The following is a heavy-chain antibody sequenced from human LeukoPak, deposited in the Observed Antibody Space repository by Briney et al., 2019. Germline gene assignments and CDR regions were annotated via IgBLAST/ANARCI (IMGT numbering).Heavy chain of an antibody. CDR3: ARAPAYYYDSSGYYYGASYYYYYMDV. CDR1: GGSISSYY. Sequence: SETLSLTCTVSGGSISSYYWSWIRQPPGKGLEWIGYIYYSGSTNYNPSLKSRVTISVDTSKNQFSLKLSSVTAADTAVYYCARAPAYYYDSSGYYYGASYYYYYMDVWGKGTTVTVSS. D-gene: IGHD3-22*01. CDR2: IYYSGST. V-gene: IGHV4-59*12. J-gene: IGHJ6*03.